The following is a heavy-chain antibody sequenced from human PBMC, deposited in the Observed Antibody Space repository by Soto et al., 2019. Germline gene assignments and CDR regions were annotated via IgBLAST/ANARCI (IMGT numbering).Heavy chain of an antibody. V-gene: IGHV1-18*01. CDR2: ISAYNGNT. CDR3: ARASLLSRYYYAWNLDY. J-gene: IGHJ4*02. CDR1: GYTFTSYG. Sequence: QVQLVQSGAEVKKPGASVKVSCKASGYTFTSYGISWVRQAPGQGLEWMGWISAYNGNTNYAQKLQGRVTMTTDTSTSTAYRELRSLRSDDTAVYYCARASLLSRYYYAWNLDYWGQGTLVTVSS. D-gene: IGHD3-10*01.